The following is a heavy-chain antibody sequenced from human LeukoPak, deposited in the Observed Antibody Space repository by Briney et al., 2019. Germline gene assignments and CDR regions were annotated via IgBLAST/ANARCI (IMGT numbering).Heavy chain of an antibody. V-gene: IGHV1-8*02. Sequence: TSETVSFKASGYTLTRYHIHCLPQPTAQGLKWMACINPNSGNTGYAQKFQGRVTMTRNTSISTAYMELSSLRSEDTAVYYCARGRRATRRGNWFDPWGQGTLVTVSS. J-gene: IGHJ5*02. CDR2: INPNSGNT. CDR1: GYTLTRYH. D-gene: IGHD1-26*01. CDR3: ARGRRATRRGNWFDP.